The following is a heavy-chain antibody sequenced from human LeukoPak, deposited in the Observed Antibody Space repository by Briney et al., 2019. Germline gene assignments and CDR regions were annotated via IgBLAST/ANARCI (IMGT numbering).Heavy chain of an antibody. D-gene: IGHD2-2*02. V-gene: IGHV4-30-4*01. J-gene: IGHJ5*02. Sequence: SETLSLTCTVSAGSISSADYYWSWIRQPPGKGLEWIGYIYYSGSTYYNPSLKSRVIISVDMSKNQFSLKLTSVTVADTAVYYCAREVPAAVHWFDPWGQGTLVTVSS. CDR2: IYYSGST. CDR1: AGSISSADYY. CDR3: AREVPAAVHWFDP.